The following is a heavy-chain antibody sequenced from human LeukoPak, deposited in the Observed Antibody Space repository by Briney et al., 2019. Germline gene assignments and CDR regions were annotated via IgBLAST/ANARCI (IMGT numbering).Heavy chain of an antibody. J-gene: IGHJ4*02. CDR3: AKGRGGSSGWYYFDS. CDR1: GFTFTSSA. Sequence: PGGSLRLSCAASGFTFTSSAISWVRQAPGKGLEWVSTVSISGGSTYSADSVKGRFTISRDNSNNALYLQMDSLRAEDTAVYYCAKGRGGSSGWYYFDSWGQGAQVIVSS. V-gene: IGHV3-23*01. CDR2: VSISGGST. D-gene: IGHD6-19*01.